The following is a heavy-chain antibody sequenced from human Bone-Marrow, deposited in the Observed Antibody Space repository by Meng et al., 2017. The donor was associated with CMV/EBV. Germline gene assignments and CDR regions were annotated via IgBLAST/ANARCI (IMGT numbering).Heavy chain of an antibody. CDR1: SFSLSNYW. V-gene: IGHV3-7*01. J-gene: IGHJ3*01. CDR3: TRDNEGFNGVWYDADDV. D-gene: IGHD2-15*01. CDR2: IRQDESET. Sequence: GEYLKISCEASSFSLSNYWMTWVRLAPGKGLEWVANIRQDESETHYVDSVEGRFTISRDNAKNLLFLQMNNLRVEDTAMYYCTRDNEGFNGVWYDADDVWGQWTKVTVSS.